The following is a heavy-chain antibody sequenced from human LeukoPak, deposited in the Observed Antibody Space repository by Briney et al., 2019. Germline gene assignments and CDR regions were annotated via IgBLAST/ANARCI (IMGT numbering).Heavy chain of an antibody. CDR3: ARGPASLSPYDFWSGYHDGWFDP. V-gene: IGHV1-8*03. CDR2: MNPNSGNT. Sequence: GASVKVSCKASGYTFTSYDINWLRQATGQGLEWMGWMNPNSGNTGYAQKFQGRVTITRNTSISTAYMELSSLRSEDTAVYYCARGPASLSPYDFWSGYHDGWFDPWGQGTLVTVSS. CDR1: GYTFTSYD. D-gene: IGHD3-3*01. J-gene: IGHJ5*02.